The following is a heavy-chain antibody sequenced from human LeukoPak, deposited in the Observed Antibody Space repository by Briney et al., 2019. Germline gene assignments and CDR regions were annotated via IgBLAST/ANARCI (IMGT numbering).Heavy chain of an antibody. D-gene: IGHD1-26*01. CDR1: GGSMRSSRNY. V-gene: IGHV4-39*01. Sequence: SETLSLTCSVSGGSMRSSRNYWGWIRQPPGKGLEWIASIYHSGSTYHNPSLKSRVTISVDMTKNQYSLKLTSVTAADTAVYYCARNPTVGANRWFDYWGQGTLVTVSS. CDR3: ARNPTVGANRWFDY. CDR2: IYHSGST. J-gene: IGHJ4*02.